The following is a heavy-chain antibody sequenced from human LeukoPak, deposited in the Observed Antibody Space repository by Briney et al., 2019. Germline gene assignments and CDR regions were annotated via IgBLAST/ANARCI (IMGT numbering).Heavy chain of an antibody. V-gene: IGHV1-24*01. CDR3: GFPKGVGAFDY. J-gene: IGHJ4*02. D-gene: IGHD1-26*01. CDR2: FDPEDGET. CDR1: GYTLTVFS. Sequence: ASVTVSCKVSGYTLTVFSMHCVRHAPGKGLGWMRGFDPEDGETIYAQKFQCIVTMTEDTSTDTAYMELISLRSEDTAVYYCGFPKGVGAFDYWGQGTLVSVSS.